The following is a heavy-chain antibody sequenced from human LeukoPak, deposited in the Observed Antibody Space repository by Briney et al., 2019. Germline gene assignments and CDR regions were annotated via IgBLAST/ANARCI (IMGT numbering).Heavy chain of an antibody. CDR2: IHTSGSA. CDR3: ARDIVYLIDADYG. V-gene: IGHV4-4*07. CDR1: GSSFNTYY. J-gene: IGHJ4*02. D-gene: IGHD4-17*01. Sequence: PSETLSLTCSVSGSSFNTYYGSWIRQPAGKALEWIGRIHTSGSADYSPSLQSRVTISVDMSKKEFSLKLTSVTAADTAVYYCARDIVYLIDADYGWGQGILVTVSS.